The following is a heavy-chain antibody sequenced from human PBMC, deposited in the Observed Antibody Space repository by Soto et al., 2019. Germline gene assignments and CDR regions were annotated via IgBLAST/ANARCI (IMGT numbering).Heavy chain of an antibody. CDR2: IYYSGTT. Sequence: PSETLSLTCTVSGGSISGYYWSWIRQPPGKGLEWIGYIYYSGTTYYNPSLKSRVTMSVDTSKNQFSLKLTSVTAVDTAVYYCARRYGGNFDYWGKGTLVTISS. V-gene: IGHV4-59*04. CDR3: ARRYGGNFDY. J-gene: IGHJ4*02. D-gene: IGHD3-16*01. CDR1: GGSISGYY.